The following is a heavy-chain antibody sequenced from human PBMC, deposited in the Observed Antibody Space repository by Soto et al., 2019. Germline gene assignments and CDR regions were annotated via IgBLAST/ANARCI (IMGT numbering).Heavy chain of an antibody. D-gene: IGHD2-2*01. CDR1: GGTFSSYA. V-gene: IGHV1-69*01. CDR2: IIPIFGTA. CDR3: ARDNCSSTRCYWLDY. Sequence: QVQLVQSGAEVKKPGSSVKVSCKASGGTFSSYAISWVRQAPGQGLEWMGGIIPIFGTATYAQKFQGRVTSTADEATSTAYRELSSLRSEDTAVEYCARDNCSSTRCYWLDYWGQGPLVTVSS. J-gene: IGHJ4*02.